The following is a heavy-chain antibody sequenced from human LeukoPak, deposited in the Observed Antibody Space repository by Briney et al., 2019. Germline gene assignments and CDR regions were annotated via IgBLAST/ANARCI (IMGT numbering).Heavy chain of an antibody. Sequence: DPGGSLRLSCAASGFTFSVSVMNWVRQAPGKGLEWVSGVSSSGSNTYYAESVKGRFTISRDNHKNTVHLQMNSLRVEDTAMYYCAKEGGYASSWIWGQGILVTVSS. D-gene: IGHD6-13*01. V-gene: IGHV3-23*05. J-gene: IGHJ4*02. CDR1: GFTFSVSV. CDR3: AKEGGYASSWI. CDR2: VSSSGSNT.